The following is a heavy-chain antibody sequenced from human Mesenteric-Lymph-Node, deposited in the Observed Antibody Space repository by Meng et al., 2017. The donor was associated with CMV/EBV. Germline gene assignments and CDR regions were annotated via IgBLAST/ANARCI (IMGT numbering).Heavy chain of an antibody. CDR2: ISYDGSNK. CDR1: GFLFNTYN. D-gene: IGHD3-3*01. Sequence: GGSLRLSCAASGFLFNTYNIHWVRQAPGKGLEWVAVISYDGSNKHYADSVKGRFTISRDNAKNSLYLQMNSLRAEDTAVYYCARDDFWSGSHFDYWGQGTLVTVSS. J-gene: IGHJ4*02. CDR3: ARDDFWSGSHFDY. V-gene: IGHV3-30-3*01.